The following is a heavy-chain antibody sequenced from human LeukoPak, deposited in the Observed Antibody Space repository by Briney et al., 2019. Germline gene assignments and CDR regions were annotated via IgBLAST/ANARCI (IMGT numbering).Heavy chain of an antibody. J-gene: IGHJ6*03. Sequence: PGGSLRLSCAASGFTFSSYWMSWVRQAPGKGLEWVANIKQDGSEKYYVDSVKGRFTISRDNAKNSLYLQMNSLRAEDTAVYYCARDASLRSAFLHYYYYMDVWGKGTTVTVSS. CDR2: IKQDGSEK. CDR3: ARDASLRSAFLHYYYYMDV. V-gene: IGHV3-7*01. CDR1: GFTFSSYW. D-gene: IGHD3-3*01.